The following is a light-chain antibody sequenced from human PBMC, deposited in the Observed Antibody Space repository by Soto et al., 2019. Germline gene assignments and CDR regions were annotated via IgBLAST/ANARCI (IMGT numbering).Light chain of an antibody. CDR1: SSDVGGYNY. J-gene: IGLJ1*01. Sequence: QSVLTQPASVSGSPGQSITISCTGTSSDVGGYNYVSWYQQHPGKAPKLMIYDVSNWPSGVSNRFSGSKSGNTASLTISGLQAEDEADYYCSSYTNSRPFVFGTGTKVTVL. CDR2: DVS. V-gene: IGLV2-14*01. CDR3: SSYTNSRPFV.